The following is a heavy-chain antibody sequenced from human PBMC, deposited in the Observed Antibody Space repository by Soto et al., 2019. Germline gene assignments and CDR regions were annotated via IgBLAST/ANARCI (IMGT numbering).Heavy chain of an antibody. D-gene: IGHD6-13*01. Sequence: ASVKVSCKASGDTFTNSAFIWVRQAPGQGLEWMGWISAYNGNTDYEQKFQGRVTMTTDTSTSTAHMELRSLRSDDTAVYYCAREGSRSGRPRPHTYIDYWGQGTLVTVSS. CDR2: ISAYNGNT. CDR3: AREGSRSGRPRPHTYIDY. J-gene: IGHJ4*02. V-gene: IGHV1-18*01. CDR1: GDTFTNSA.